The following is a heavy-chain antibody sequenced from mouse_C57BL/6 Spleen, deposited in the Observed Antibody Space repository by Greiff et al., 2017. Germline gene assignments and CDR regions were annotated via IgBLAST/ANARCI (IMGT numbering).Heavy chain of an antibody. CDR1: GFTFSSYG. CDR2: ISSGGSYT. CDR3: ARQDYGYAMDY. J-gene: IGHJ4*01. V-gene: IGHV5-6*02. D-gene: IGHD1-1*01. Sequence: DVMLVESGGDLVKPGGSLKLSCAASGFTFSSYGMSWVRQTPDKRLEWVATISSGGSYTYYPDSVKGRFTISRDNAKNTLYLQMSSLKSEDTAMYYCARQDYGYAMDYWGQGTSDTVSS.